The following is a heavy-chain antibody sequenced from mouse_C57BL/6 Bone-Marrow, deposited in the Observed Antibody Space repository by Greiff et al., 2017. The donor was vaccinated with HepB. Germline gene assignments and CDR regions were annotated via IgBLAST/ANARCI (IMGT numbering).Heavy chain of an antibody. J-gene: IGHJ2*01. CDR2: IRNKANNHAT. V-gene: IGHV6-6*01. CDR3: TRGGYYLPLDY. Sequence: EVQLVESGGGLVQPGGSMKLSCAASGFTFSDAWMDWVRQSPEKGLEWVAEIRNKANNHATYYAESVKGRFTISRDDSKSSVYLQMNSLRAEDTGIYYCTRGGYYLPLDYWGQGTTLTVSS. D-gene: IGHD2-3*01. CDR1: GFTFSDAW.